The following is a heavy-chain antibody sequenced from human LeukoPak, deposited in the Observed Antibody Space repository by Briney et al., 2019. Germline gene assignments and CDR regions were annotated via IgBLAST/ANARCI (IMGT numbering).Heavy chain of an antibody. V-gene: IGHV3-21*01. CDR2: ISSSSSYI. J-gene: IGHJ3*02. CDR1: GFTVSSNY. CDR3: ARDIELWAYAFDI. Sequence: PGGSLRLSCAASGFTVSSNYMNWVRQAPGKGLEWVSSISSSSSYIYYADSVKGRFTISRDNAKNSLYLQMNSLRAEDTAVYYCARDIELWAYAFDIWGQGQWSPSLQ. D-gene: IGHD1-26*01.